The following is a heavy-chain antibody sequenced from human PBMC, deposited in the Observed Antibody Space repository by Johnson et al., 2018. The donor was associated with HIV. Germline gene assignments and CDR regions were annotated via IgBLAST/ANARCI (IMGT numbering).Heavy chain of an antibody. V-gene: IGHV3-30-3*02. Sequence: QVQLVESGGGVVQPGGSLRLSCAASGFTFSSYAMHWVRQAPGKGLEWVAVISYDGSNKYYADSVKGRFTISRDNSKNTLYLQMNSLRAEDTAVYYCAKPPFDAFDIWGQGTMVTVSS. CDR2: ISYDGSNK. J-gene: IGHJ3*02. CDR1: GFTFSSYA. CDR3: AKPPFDAFDI.